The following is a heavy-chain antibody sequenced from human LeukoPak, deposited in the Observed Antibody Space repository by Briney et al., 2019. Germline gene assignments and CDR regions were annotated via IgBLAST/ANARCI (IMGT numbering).Heavy chain of an antibody. V-gene: IGHV4-34*01. Sequence: SETLSLTCAVYGGSFSGYYWSWIRQPPGKGLEWIGEINHSGSTNYNPSLKSRVTISVDTFKNQFSLKLSSVTAADTAVYYCARRGSSSSGVPLPRYNWFDPWGQGTLVTVSS. CDR1: GGSFSGYY. CDR3: ARRGSSSSGVPLPRYNWFDP. D-gene: IGHD6-6*01. CDR2: INHSGST. J-gene: IGHJ5*02.